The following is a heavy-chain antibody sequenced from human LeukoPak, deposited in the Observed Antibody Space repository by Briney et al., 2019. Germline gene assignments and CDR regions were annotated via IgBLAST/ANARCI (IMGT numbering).Heavy chain of an antibody. D-gene: IGHD2-2*02. Sequence: ASVKVSCKASGYTFTSYGISWVRQAPGQGLEWMGWISAYNGNTNYAQKLQGRVTMTTDTSTSTAYMELRSLRSDDTAVYYCARVYCSSTSCYTVDYWGQGTLVTVSS. J-gene: IGHJ4*02. CDR1: GYTFTSYG. CDR2: ISAYNGNT. CDR3: ARVYCSSTSCYTVDY. V-gene: IGHV1-18*01.